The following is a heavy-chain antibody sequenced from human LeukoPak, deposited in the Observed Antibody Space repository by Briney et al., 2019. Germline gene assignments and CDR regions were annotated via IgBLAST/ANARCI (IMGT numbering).Heavy chain of an antibody. V-gene: IGHV3-11*04. D-gene: IGHD4-17*01. Sequence: PGGSLRLSCAASGFTFSNYAMSWVRQAPGKGLEWVSYISSSGSTIYYADSVKGRFTISRDNAKNSLYLQMNSLRAEDTAVYYCARGDYGAQGYYYYYYMDVWGKGTTVTVSS. J-gene: IGHJ6*03. CDR3: ARGDYGAQGYYYYYYMDV. CDR2: ISSSGSTI. CDR1: GFTFSNYA.